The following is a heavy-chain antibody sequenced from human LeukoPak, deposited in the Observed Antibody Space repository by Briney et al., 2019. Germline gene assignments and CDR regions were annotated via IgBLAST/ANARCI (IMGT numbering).Heavy chain of an antibody. CDR1: GLIFSNSA. CDR3: ASEAAAAFDY. D-gene: IGHD6-13*01. J-gene: IGHJ4*02. CDR2: INNDGTYI. Sequence: GGSLRLSCAASGLIFSNSAMNWVRQAPGKGLEWVSSINNDGTYIYYADSVKGRFTISRDNAKNSLYLQMNSLRAEDTAVYYCASEAAAAFDYWGQGTLVTVSS. V-gene: IGHV3-21*01.